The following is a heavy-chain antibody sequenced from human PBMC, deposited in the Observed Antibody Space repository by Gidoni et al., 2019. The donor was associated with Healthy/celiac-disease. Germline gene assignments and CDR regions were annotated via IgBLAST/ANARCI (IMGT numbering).Heavy chain of an antibody. J-gene: IGHJ4*02. CDR3: ASENCSGGSCYLARFDY. CDR2: IIPIFGTA. Sequence: QVQLVQSGAEVKKPGSSVKVSCKASGGTFSSYAISWVRQAPGQGLEWMGGIIPIFGTANYAQKFQGRVTITAAESTSTAYMELSSLRSEDTAVYYCASENCSGGSCYLARFDYWGQGTLVTVSS. V-gene: IGHV1-69*01. CDR1: GGTFSSYA. D-gene: IGHD2-15*01.